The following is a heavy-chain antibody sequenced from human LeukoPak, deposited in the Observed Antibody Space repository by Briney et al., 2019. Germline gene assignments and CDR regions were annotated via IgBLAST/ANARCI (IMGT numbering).Heavy chain of an antibody. V-gene: IGHV4-39*01. CDR2: IYYSGST. Sequence: SETLSLTCTVSGGSISSSSYYWGWIRQPPGKGLEWIGSIYYSGSTYYNPSLKSRVTISVDTSKNQLSLKLSSVTAADTAVYYCARRPYYYGSRSFYFDYWGQGTLVTVSS. CDR1: GGSISSSSYY. J-gene: IGHJ4*02. CDR3: ARRPYYYGSRSFYFDY. D-gene: IGHD3-10*01.